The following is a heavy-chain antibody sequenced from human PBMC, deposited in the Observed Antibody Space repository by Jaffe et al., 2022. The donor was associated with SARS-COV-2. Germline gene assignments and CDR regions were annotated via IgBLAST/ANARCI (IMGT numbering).Heavy chain of an antibody. V-gene: IGHV4-39*01. Sequence: QLQLQESGPGLVKPSETLSLTCTVSGGSISSSSYYWGWIRQPPGKGLEWIGSIYYSGSTYYNPSLKSRVTISVDTSKNQFSLKLSSVTAADTAVYYCATLIDLAYCGGDCYSEGPPMDVWGKGTTVTVSS. CDR1: GGSISSSSYY. D-gene: IGHD2-21*02. J-gene: IGHJ6*03. CDR2: IYYSGST. CDR3: ATLIDLAYCGGDCYSEGPPMDV.